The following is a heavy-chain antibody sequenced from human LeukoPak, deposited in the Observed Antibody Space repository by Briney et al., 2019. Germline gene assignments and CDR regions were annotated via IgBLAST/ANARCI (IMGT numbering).Heavy chain of an antibody. CDR3: TRRRDYNDH. CDR2: IYPGDSDT. J-gene: IGHJ5*02. V-gene: IGHV5-51*01. D-gene: IGHD4-11*01. Sequence: GESLKISCKGSGYIFATYWINWVRQVPGKGLEWMGIIYPGDSDTTYSPSFQGQVTMSVDKSINTAYLQWTSLKASDTAMYFCTRRRDYNDHWGQGTLGTVSS. CDR1: GYIFATYW.